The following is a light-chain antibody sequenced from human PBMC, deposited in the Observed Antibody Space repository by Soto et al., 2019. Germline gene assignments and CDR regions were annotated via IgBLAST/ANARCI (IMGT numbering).Light chain of an antibody. CDR2: AAS. J-gene: IGKJ4*01. CDR1: QAIQNH. V-gene: IGKV1-6*01. Sequence: AIQMTQSPSSLSASVGDRVIITCRASQAIQNHLDWYQQKPGKAPKLLITAASNLEVGVPSRFRGSGSGTGFTLTISSLQPEDFATYYCLQDYYYPLSFGGGTKVDIK. CDR3: LQDYYYPLS.